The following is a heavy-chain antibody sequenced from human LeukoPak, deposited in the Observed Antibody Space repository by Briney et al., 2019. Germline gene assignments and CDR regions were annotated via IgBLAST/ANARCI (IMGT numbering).Heavy chain of an antibody. V-gene: IGHV4-31*03. CDR2: IYYSGST. Sequence: PSQTLSLTCTVSGGSISSGGYYWSWIRQHPGKGPEWIGYIYYSGSTYYNPSLKSRVTISVDTSKNQFSLKLSSVTAADTAVYYCARGYHYCSSTSCYTVGGNWFDPWGQGTLVTVSS. CDR3: ARGYHYCSSTSCYTVGGNWFDP. CDR1: GGSISSGGYY. J-gene: IGHJ5*02. D-gene: IGHD2-2*02.